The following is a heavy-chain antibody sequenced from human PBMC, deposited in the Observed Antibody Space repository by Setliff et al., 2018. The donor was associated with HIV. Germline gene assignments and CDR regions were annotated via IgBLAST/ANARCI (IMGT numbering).Heavy chain of an antibody. V-gene: IGHV3-23*01. J-gene: IGHJ3*01. CDR3: AREIYREYATVSGDGFDL. CDR1: GFTFSNYA. CDR2: ILSTGERT. D-gene: IGHD2-8*01. Sequence: SGRSLRLSCAASGFTFSNYAMSWVRQAPGEGLEWVSAILSTGERTFYADSVKGRFTISRDNSKNTVYLQMNSLRAEDTGVYYCAREIYREYATVSGDGFDLWGQGTMVTVSS.